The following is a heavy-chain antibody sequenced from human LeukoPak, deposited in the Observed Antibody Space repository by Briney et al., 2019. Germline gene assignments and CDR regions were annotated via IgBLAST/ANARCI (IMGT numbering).Heavy chain of an antibody. D-gene: IGHD6-19*01. CDR3: ARVRPGQWLLRDAFDI. J-gene: IGHJ3*02. CDR2: ISTSSSYI. Sequence: GGSLRLSCAASGFTFSSYSMNWVRQAPGKGLEWVSFISTSSSYIYYADSMKGRFTVSRDNARNSLYLQVNSLRVEDTAVYYCARVRPGQWLLRDAFDIWGQGTMVTVSS. V-gene: IGHV3-21*01. CDR1: GFTFSSYS.